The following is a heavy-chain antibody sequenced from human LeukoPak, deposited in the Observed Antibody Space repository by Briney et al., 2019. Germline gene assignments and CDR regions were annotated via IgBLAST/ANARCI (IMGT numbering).Heavy chain of an antibody. Sequence: PGGTLRLSCAASGFTFSNAWMSWVRQAPGKGLEWGAVISYYGSNKYYTDSVKGRFTISRDNSKNTLYLQMNSLRAEDTAVYYCAKVSGSGWYWSRYYSDYWGQGTLVTVSS. CDR3: AKVSGSGWYWSRYYSDY. CDR2: ISYYGSNK. CDR1: GFTFSNAW. V-gene: IGHV3-30*18. D-gene: IGHD6-19*01. J-gene: IGHJ4*02.